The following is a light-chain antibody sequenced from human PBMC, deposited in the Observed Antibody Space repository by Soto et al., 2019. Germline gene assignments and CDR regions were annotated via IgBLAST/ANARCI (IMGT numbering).Light chain of an antibody. CDR2: GAS. Sequence: EIVLTQSPGTLSLSPGERATLSCRASQSVGTSLAWYQQQPGQAPRLFIYGASNRATGIPDRFSGSGSGTDFTPTISRLEPEDFAVYYCQQYDTSPPAMYTFGQGTKLEIK. CDR3: QQYDTSPPAMYT. J-gene: IGKJ2*01. V-gene: IGKV3-20*01. CDR1: QSVGTS.